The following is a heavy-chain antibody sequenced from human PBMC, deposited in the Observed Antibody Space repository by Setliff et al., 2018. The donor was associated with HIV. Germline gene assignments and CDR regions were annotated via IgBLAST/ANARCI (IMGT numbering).Heavy chain of an antibody. CDR2: IKQDGSEK. CDR3: ASVGELSSHFDY. Sequence: GGSLRLSCAASGFTFSSYAMSWVRQAPGKGLEWVANIKQDGSEKYYVDSVKGRFTISRDNAKNSLYLQMNSLRAEDTAVYYCASVGELSSHFDYWGQGTLVTVSS. J-gene: IGHJ4*02. V-gene: IGHV3-7*01. CDR1: GFTFSSYA. D-gene: IGHD3-16*02.